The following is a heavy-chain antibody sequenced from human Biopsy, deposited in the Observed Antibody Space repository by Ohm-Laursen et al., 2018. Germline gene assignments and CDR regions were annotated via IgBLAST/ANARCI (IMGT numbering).Heavy chain of an antibody. J-gene: IGHJ4*02. D-gene: IGHD4-17*01. Sequence: SLRLSCSASGFTFSSYAMTWVRQAPGKGLEWVSVINTSGGSTHYAVSVKGRFTISRDNSKNTLYLRMNSLRAVDTAVYYCAKPADSYGSEFYFDYWGQGTLVTVSS. CDR2: INTSGGST. CDR1: GFTFSSYA. V-gene: IGHV3-23*01. CDR3: AKPADSYGSEFYFDY.